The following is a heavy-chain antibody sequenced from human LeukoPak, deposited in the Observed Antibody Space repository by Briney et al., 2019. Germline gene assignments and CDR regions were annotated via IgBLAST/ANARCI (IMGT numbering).Heavy chain of an antibody. CDR3: ARDLSGIAGYTYGRGIDY. D-gene: IGHD5-18*01. CDR1: GFTFSNYW. Sequence: GGSLRLSCAASGFTFSNYWMSWVRQAPGKGLEWVANIKQDGSEKYYVDSVKGRFSISRDNSKNSLYLQMNSLRAEDTAVYYCARDLSGIAGYTYGRGIDYWGQGTLVTVSS. J-gene: IGHJ4*02. V-gene: IGHV3-7*01. CDR2: IKQDGSEK.